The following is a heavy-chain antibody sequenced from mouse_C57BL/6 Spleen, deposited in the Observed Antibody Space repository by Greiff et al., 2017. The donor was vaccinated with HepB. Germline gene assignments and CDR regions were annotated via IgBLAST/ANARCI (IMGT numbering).Heavy chain of an antibody. CDR3: ARRGAIYYDYDGWFAY. J-gene: IGHJ3*01. D-gene: IGHD2-4*01. V-gene: IGHV1-55*01. Sequence: QVQLKQPGAELVKPGASVKMSCKASGYTFTSYWITWVKQRPGQGLEWIGDIYPGSGSTNYNEKFKSKATLTVDTSSSTAYMQLSSLTSEDSAVYYCARRGAIYYDYDGWFAYWGQGTLVTVSA. CDR1: GYTFTSYW. CDR2: IYPGSGST.